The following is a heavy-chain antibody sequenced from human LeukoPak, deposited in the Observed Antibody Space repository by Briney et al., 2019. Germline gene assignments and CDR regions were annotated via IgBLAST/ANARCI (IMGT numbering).Heavy chain of an antibody. V-gene: IGHV4-4*07. CDR1: GGSISSYY. CDR3: ARGLGYSSSQNQWGY. J-gene: IGHJ4*02. CDR2: IYTSGST. Sequence: MTSETLSLTCTVSGGSISSYYWSWIRQPAGKGLEWIGRIYTSGSTNYNPSLKSRVTMSVDTSKNQFSLKLSSVTAADTAVYYCARGLGYSSSQNQWGYWGQGTLVTVSS. D-gene: IGHD6-6*01.